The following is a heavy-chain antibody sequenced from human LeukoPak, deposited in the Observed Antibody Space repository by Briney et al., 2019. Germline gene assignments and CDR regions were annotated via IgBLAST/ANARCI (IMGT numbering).Heavy chain of an antibody. J-gene: IGHJ4*02. CDR1: GYTFTGYY. D-gene: IGHD6-6*01. CDR3: ARVGVAARPYIFDY. V-gene: IGHV1-2*02. Sequence: ASVKVSCKASGYTFTGYYMHRVRQAPGQGLEWMGWINPNSGGTNYAQKFQGRVTMTRDTSISTAYMELSRLRSDDTAVYYCARVGVAARPYIFDYWGQGTLVTVSS. CDR2: INPNSGGT.